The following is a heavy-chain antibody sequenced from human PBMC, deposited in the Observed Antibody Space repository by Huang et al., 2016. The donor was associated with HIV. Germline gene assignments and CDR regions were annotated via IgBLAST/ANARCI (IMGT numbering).Heavy chain of an antibody. CDR2: ISPIFGTP. Sequence: QVQLVQSGAEVKKPGSSVKVSCKVSGGTFNNAISWVRQAPGQGLEWMGGISPIFGTPNYARKLQGRVTITADESTSIAYMELSSLRSEDTAVYYCARGAPDLDSHLDHWGQGTLVTVSS. CDR3: ARGAPDLDSHLDH. CDR1: GGTFNNA. J-gene: IGHJ4*02. D-gene: IGHD3-3*01. V-gene: IGHV1-69*13.